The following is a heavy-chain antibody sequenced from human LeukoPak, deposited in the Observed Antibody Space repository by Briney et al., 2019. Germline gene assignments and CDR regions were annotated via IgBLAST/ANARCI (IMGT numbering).Heavy chain of an antibody. CDR3: AKDASRYYGSGSSFDY. V-gene: IGHV3-43*01. CDR2: ISWDGGST. J-gene: IGHJ4*02. CDR1: GFTFDDYT. Sequence: GGSLRLSCAASGFTFDDYTMHWVRQAPGKGLEWVSYISWDGGSTYYADSVKGRFTIPRDNSKNSLYLQMNSLRTEDTALYYCAKDASRYYGSGSSFDYWGQGTLVTVSS. D-gene: IGHD3-10*01.